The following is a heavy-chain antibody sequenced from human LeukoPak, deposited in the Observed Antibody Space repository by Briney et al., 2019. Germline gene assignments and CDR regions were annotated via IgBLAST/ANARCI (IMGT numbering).Heavy chain of an antibody. D-gene: IGHD5-18*01. J-gene: IGHJ6*03. Sequence: GGSLRLSCAASGFTFDDYGMSWVRQAPGKGLEWVSGINWNSDSIGYADSVKGRFTTSRDNAKNSLYLQMNSLRAEDTAVYYCAKDPRRGYSYGHAKRTYMDVWGKGTTVTVSS. CDR2: INWNSDSI. V-gene: IGHV3-9*01. CDR1: GFTFDDYG. CDR3: AKDPRRGYSYGHAKRTYMDV.